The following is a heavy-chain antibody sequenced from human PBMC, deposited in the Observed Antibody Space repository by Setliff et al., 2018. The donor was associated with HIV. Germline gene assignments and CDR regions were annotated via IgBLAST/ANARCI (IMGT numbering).Heavy chain of an antibody. CDR2: IYYSGST. J-gene: IGHJ6*03. V-gene: IGHV4-59*01. D-gene: IGHD1-7*01. CDR3: ARGDGTKYYYYYCMDV. Sequence: KPSETLSLTCTVSGGSISSYYWSWIRQPPGKGLEWIGYIYYSGSTNYNPSLKSRVTISVDTSKNQFSLKLSSVTAADTAVYYCARGDGTKYYYYYCMDVWGKGTTVTVSS. CDR1: GGSISSYY.